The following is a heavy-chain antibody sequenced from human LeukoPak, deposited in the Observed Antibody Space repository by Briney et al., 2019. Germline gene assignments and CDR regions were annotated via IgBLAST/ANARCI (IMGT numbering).Heavy chain of an antibody. CDR2: IYYSGST. CDR1: GGSISSGDYY. CDR3: ASGSSGYYRFDY. V-gene: IGHV4-61*08. J-gene: IGHJ4*02. D-gene: IGHD3-22*01. Sequence: PSETLSLTCTVSGGSISSGDYYWSWIRQPPGKGLEWIGYIYYSGSTNYNPSLKSRVTISVDTSKNQFSLKLSSVTAADTAVYYCASGSSGYYRFDYWGQGTLVTVSS.